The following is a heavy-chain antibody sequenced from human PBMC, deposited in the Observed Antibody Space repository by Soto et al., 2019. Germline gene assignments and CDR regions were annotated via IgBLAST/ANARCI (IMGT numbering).Heavy chain of an antibody. D-gene: IGHD3-3*01. CDR2: ISGSGGST. Sequence: GGSLRLSCAASGFTFSSYAMSWVRQAPGKGLEWVSAISGSGGSTYYADSVKGRFTISRDNSKNTLYLQMNSLRAEDTAVYYCAKGVLEWLLMYDAFDIWGQGTMVTVSS. J-gene: IGHJ3*02. CDR1: GFTFSSYA. V-gene: IGHV3-23*01. CDR3: AKGVLEWLLMYDAFDI.